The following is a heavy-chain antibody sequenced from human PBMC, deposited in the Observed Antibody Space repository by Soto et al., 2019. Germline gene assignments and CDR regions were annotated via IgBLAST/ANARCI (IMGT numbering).Heavy chain of an antibody. J-gene: IGHJ6*02. Sequence: GGSLRLSCAASGFTFSSYGMHWVRQAPGKGLEWVAVIWYDGSNKYYADSVKGRFTISRDNSKNTLYLQMNSLRAEDTAVYYCARDRATTVTTKYYYYYYGMDVWGQGTTVTVSS. D-gene: IGHD4-4*01. CDR1: GFTFSSYG. CDR3: ARDRATTVTTKYYYYYYGMDV. CDR2: IWYDGSNK. V-gene: IGHV3-33*01.